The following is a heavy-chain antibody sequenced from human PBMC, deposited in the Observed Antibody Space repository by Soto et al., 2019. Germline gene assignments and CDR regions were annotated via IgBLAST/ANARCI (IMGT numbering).Heavy chain of an antibody. Sequence: QVQLQESGPGLVKPSETLSLTCTVSGGSVSSGSYYWSWIRQPPGKGLEWIGYIYYSGSTNYNPSLKSRVTISVDTSKNQFSLKLSSVTAADTAVYYCARGRIYEWYGMDVWGQGTTVTVSS. CDR1: GGSVSSGSYY. J-gene: IGHJ6*02. CDR2: IYYSGST. D-gene: IGHD5-12*01. CDR3: ARGRIYEWYGMDV. V-gene: IGHV4-61*01.